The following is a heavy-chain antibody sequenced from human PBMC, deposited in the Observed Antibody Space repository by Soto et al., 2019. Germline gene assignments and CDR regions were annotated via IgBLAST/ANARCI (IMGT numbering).Heavy chain of an antibody. V-gene: IGHV3-53*01. CDR1: GFSVSNTY. J-gene: IGHJ3*02. CDR2: IYRGRAT. CDR3: ARDRSDSSRADSFDI. Sequence: GGSLRLSCAVSGFSVSNTYMSWVRQAPGKGLEWISVIYRGRATYYADSVKGRFTISRDDSRNTVYLQMNSLTTEDTAVYFCARDRSDSSRADSFDIWGQGTMVTV. D-gene: IGHD6-25*01.